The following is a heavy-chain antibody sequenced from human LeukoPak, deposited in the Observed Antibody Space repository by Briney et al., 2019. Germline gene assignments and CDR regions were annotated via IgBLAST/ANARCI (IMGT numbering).Heavy chain of an antibody. Sequence: SQTLSLTCTVSGDSISSGDYYWSWIRQPAGKGLEWIGRIYTSGSTTYNPSLESRVTISGDTSENQLSLRLSSVTAADTAVYYCARASYSYDISGWVPFDYWGQGTLVTVSS. CDR3: ARASYSYDISGWVPFDY. D-gene: IGHD3-22*01. CDR2: IYTSGST. V-gene: IGHV4-61*02. CDR1: GDSISSGDYY. J-gene: IGHJ4*02.